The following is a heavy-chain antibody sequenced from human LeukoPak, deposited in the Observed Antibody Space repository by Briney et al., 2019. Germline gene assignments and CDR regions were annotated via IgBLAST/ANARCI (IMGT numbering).Heavy chain of an antibody. D-gene: IGHD1-26*01. CDR3: ARHVKGGSSFDY. J-gene: IGHJ4*02. Sequence: PSETLSLTCTVSGGSTSSYYWSWIRQPPGKGLEWIGYIYYSGSTNYNPSLKSRVTISVDTSKNQFSLKLSSVTAADTAVYYCARHVKGGSSFDYWGQGTLVTVSS. CDR2: IYYSGST. V-gene: IGHV4-59*08. CDR1: GGSTSSYY.